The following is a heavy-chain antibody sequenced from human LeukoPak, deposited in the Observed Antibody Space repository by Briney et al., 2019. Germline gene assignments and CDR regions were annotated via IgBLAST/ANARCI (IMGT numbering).Heavy chain of an antibody. V-gene: IGHV3-30*18. D-gene: IGHD3-3*01. CDR3: AKDVRFLEWLLSY. Sequence: GRSLRLSCAASGFTFSSYGMHWVRPAPGKGLGWVAVISYDGSNKYYADSVKGRFTISRDNSKNTLYLQMNSLRAEDTAVYYCAKDVRFLEWLLSYWGQGTLVTVSS. CDR1: GFTFSSYG. CDR2: ISYDGSNK. J-gene: IGHJ4*02.